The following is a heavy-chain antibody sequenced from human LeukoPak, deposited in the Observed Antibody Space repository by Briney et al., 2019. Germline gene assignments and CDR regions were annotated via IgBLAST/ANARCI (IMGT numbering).Heavy chain of an antibody. Sequence: ASVKVSCKASGYTFTSYGISWVRQAPGQGLEWMGWISAYNGNTNYAQKLQGRVTMTTDTSTSTAYMELRSLRSDDTAVYYCAREGAYCSSTSCPPRAYHWFDPWGQGTLVTVPS. CDR3: AREGAYCSSTSCPPRAYHWFDP. CDR1: GYTFTSYG. D-gene: IGHD2-2*01. CDR2: ISAYNGNT. V-gene: IGHV1-18*01. J-gene: IGHJ5*02.